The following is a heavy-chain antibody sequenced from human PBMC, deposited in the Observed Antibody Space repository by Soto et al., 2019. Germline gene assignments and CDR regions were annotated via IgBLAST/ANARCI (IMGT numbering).Heavy chain of an antibody. Sequence: SETLSLTCTVSGGSISSSSYYWGWIRQPPGKGLEWIGSIYYSGSTYYNPSLKSRVTISVDTSKNQFSLKLSSVTAADTAVYYCARGSKRCSGGSCYCDVFAIWGQGTMVTVSS. D-gene: IGHD2-15*01. CDR1: GGSISSSSYY. CDR2: IYYSGST. J-gene: IGHJ3*02. V-gene: IGHV4-39*01. CDR3: ARGSKRCSGGSCYCDVFAI.